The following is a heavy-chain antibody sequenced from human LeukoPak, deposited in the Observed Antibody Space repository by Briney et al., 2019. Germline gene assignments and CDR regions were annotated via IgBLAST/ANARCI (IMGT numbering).Heavy chain of an antibody. D-gene: IGHD1-26*01. CDR1: GFTFSSYA. V-gene: IGHV3-23*01. Sequence: GGSLRLSCAASGFTFSSYAMNWVRQAPGKGLEGVSSVSGSGGSTYYADSVRGRFTISRDNSKHTLYLQMHSLSGEDTAIYYCAKSPIVGATRSLDYWGQGALVTVSS. CDR3: AKSPIVGATRSLDY. J-gene: IGHJ4*02. CDR2: VSGSGGST.